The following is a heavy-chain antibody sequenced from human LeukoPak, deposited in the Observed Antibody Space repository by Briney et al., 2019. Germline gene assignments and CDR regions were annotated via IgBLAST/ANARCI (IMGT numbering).Heavy chain of an antibody. CDR1: GGSFSGYY. CDR2: INHSGST. Sequence: KASETLSLTCAVYGGSFSGYYWSWIRQPPGKGLEWIGEINHSGSTNYNPSLNSRVTTSIDTSMNQLSLTLVSVTAADTAVYFCARHHDGGPKLRLDFWGLGVLVTVSS. V-gene: IGHV4-34*01. D-gene: IGHD2-15*01. J-gene: IGHJ4*02. CDR3: ARHHDGGPKLRLDF.